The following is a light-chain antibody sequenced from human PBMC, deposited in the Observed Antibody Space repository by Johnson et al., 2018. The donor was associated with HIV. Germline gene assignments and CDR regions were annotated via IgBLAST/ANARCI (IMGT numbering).Light chain of an antibody. CDR2: DNN. CDR3: GTWDSSLSARYV. Sequence: QAVLTQPPSVSAAPGQKVTISCSGSSSNIGNNYVYWYQQLPGTAPKLLIYDNNKRPSGIPDRFSGSKSGTSATLGITGLQTGDEADYYCGTWDSSLSARYVFGTGTKVTGL. CDR1: SSNIGNNY. J-gene: IGLJ1*01. V-gene: IGLV1-51*01.